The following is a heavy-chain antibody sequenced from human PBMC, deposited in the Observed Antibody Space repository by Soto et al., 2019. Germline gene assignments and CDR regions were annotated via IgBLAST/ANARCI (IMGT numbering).Heavy chain of an antibody. CDR3: ARSEATGLDY. Sequence: VQLEVSGPGLVKPSGTLSLTCTVSGGSMSSSNWWNWVRQSPGKGLEWIGEAHHSGRTNYNPSLKSRVTISVDKSKNHFSLKLSSVTAADTAVYYCARSEATGLDYWGQGTLVTVSS. V-gene: IGHV4-4*02. D-gene: IGHD1-26*01. J-gene: IGHJ4*02. CDR2: AHHSGRT. CDR1: GGSMSSSNW.